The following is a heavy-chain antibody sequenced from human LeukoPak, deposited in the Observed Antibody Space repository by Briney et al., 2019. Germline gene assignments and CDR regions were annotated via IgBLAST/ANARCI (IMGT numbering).Heavy chain of an antibody. Sequence: PSETLSLTXTVSGGSISSGDYYWSWIRQPPGKGLEWIGYIYYSGSTYYNPSLKSRVTISVDTSKNQFSLKLSSVTAADTAVYYCARGLIRLSWSDPWGQGTLVTVSS. V-gene: IGHV4-30-4*08. CDR2: IYYSGST. D-gene: IGHD2-8*01. CDR3: ARGLIRLSWSDP. CDR1: GGSISSGDYY. J-gene: IGHJ5*02.